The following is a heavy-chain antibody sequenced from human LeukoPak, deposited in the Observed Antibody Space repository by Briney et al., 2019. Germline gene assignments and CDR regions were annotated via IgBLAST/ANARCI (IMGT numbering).Heavy chain of an antibody. CDR1: GFTFSSYA. CDR3: AKSQDGGRLFHFDY. J-gene: IGHJ4*02. Sequence: GGSLRLSCAASGFTFSSYAMHWVRQAPGKGLEWVAVISYDGSNKYYADSVKGRFTISRDNSKNTLYLQMNSLRAEDTAVYFCAKSQDGGRLFHFDYWGQGTLVTVSS. V-gene: IGHV3-30-3*02. D-gene: IGHD1-26*01. CDR2: ISYDGSNK.